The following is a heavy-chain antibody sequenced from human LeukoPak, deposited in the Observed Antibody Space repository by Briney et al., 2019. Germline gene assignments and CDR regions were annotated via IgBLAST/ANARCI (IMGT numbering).Heavy chain of an antibody. J-gene: IGHJ4*02. D-gene: IGHD1-26*01. CDR1: GFTFSSYW. CDR3: AREDRSYYDYFDY. CDR2: IKQDGSEK. Sequence: GGSLRLSCAASGFTFSSYWMSWVRQAPGKGLEWVANIKQDGSEKYYVDSVKGRFTISRDNAKNSLYLQMNSLRAEDTAVYYCAREDRSYYDYFDYWGQGTLVTVSS. V-gene: IGHV3-7*01.